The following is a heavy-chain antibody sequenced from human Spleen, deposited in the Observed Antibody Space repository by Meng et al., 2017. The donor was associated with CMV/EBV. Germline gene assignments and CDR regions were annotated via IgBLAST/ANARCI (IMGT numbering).Heavy chain of an antibody. D-gene: IGHD6-19*01. J-gene: IGHJ4*02. CDR1: GGSFSGYY. Sequence: SETLSLTCAVYGGSFSGYYWSWIRQPPGKGLEWIGSMSYSGSTFYMPSLKSRVTISVDTSKNQFSLKLKSVTAADTAVYYCARQGGGRGGWPRFFDYWGQGTRVTVSS. V-gene: IGHV4-34*01. CDR3: ARQGGGRGGWPRFFDY. CDR2: MSYSGST.